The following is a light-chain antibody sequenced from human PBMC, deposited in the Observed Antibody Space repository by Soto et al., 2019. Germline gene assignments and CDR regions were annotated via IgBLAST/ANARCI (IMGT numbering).Light chain of an antibody. J-gene: IGLJ1*01. Sequence: QSVLTQPPSASGSPGQSVTISCTGTSSDVGGYNYVSWYQQHPGKATKLMIYEVSKRPSGVPDRFSGSKSGNTASLTVSGLQAEDEADYYGSTYAGTNNFYVFGTGTKVTAL. CDR1: SSDVGGYNY. CDR3: STYAGTNNFYV. V-gene: IGLV2-8*01. CDR2: EVS.